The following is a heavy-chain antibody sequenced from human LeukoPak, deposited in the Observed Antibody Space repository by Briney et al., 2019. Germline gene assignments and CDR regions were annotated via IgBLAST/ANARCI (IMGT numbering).Heavy chain of an antibody. J-gene: IGHJ4*02. V-gene: IGHV3-15*01. Sequence: GGSLRLSCAASGFTVSDNHMSWVRQAPGKGLEWVGRIKSQTDGGTTDYAAPVKGRFTISRDDSKNTLHLQMNSLKTEDTAVYYCTTDPYITGTTYWGQGTLVTVSS. CDR3: TTDPYITGTTY. D-gene: IGHD1-20*01. CDR2: IKSQTDGGTT. CDR1: GFTVSDNH.